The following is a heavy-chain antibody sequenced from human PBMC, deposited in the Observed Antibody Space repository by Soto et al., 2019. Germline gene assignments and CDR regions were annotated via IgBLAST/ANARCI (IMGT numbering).Heavy chain of an antibody. V-gene: IGHV3-33*01. CDR3: ARDRVNYYYDSSGYPHY. CDR1: GFTFISYG. D-gene: IGHD3-22*01. J-gene: IGHJ4*02. CDR2: IWYDGSNK. Sequence: LRLSCAASGFTFISYGMHWVRQAPGKGLEWVAVIWYDGSNKYYADSVKGRFTISRDNSKNTLYLQMNSLRAEDTAVYYCARDRVNYYYDSSGYPHYWGQGTLVTVSS.